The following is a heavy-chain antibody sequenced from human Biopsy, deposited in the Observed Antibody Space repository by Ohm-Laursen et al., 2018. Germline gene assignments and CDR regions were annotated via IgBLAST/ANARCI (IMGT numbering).Heavy chain of an antibody. D-gene: IGHD2-21*01. J-gene: IGHJ6*02. CDR2: ITGSSSTI. CDR3: TRLAYYCYYGMDV. CDR1: GFTFNSHE. V-gene: IGHV3-48*03. Sequence: SLRLSCTASGFTFNSHEMNWVRQAPGKALAWISYITGSSSTIYYADSVKGRFTISRDNAKNSLYLQMNSLRAEDTAVFYCTRLAYYCYYGMDVWGQGTTVTVSS.